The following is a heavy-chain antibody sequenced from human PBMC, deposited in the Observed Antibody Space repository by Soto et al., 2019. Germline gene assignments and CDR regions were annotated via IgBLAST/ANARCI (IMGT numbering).Heavy chain of an antibody. CDR3: AREEYCSGGSCSLYYYYGMDV. Sequence: GLEWMGGIIPIFGTANYAQKFQGRVTITADESTSTAYMELSSLRSEDTAVYYCAREEYCSGGSCSLYYYYGMDVWGQGTTVTVSS. D-gene: IGHD2-15*01. J-gene: IGHJ6*02. V-gene: IGHV1-69*01. CDR2: IIPIFGTA.